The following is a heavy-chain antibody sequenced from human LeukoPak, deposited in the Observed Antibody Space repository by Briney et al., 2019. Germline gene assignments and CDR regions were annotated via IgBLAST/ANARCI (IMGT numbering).Heavy chain of an antibody. J-gene: IGHJ3*02. V-gene: IGHV3-53*01. CDR2: IYSGGNT. CDR1: GFSVSSNF. CDR3: ARSDVFDI. Sequence: GPRRLSCAASGFSVSSNFMSWVRQAPGKGLEWVSIIYSGGNTNYADSVKGRFTISRDTSKNTLYLQMNGLRAEDTAVYYCARSDVFDIWGQGTVVTVSS.